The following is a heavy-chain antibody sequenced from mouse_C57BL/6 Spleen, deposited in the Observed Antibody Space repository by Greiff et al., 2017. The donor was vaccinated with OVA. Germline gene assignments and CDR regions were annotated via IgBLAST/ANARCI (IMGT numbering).Heavy chain of an antibody. Sequence: EVQVVESGGGLVKPGGSLKLSCAASGFTFSDYGMHWVRQAPEKGLEWVAYISSGSSTIYYADTVKGRFTISRDNAKNTLFLQMTSLRAEDTAMSDCARGSPNWAQGIAYWGQGTLVTVSA. CDR1: GFTFSDYG. CDR2: ISSGSSTI. D-gene: IGHD4-1*01. CDR3: ARGSPNWAQGIAY. V-gene: IGHV5-17*01. J-gene: IGHJ3*01.